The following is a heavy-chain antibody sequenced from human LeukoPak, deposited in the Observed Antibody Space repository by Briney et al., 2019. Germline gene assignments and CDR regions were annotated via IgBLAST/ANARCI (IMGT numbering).Heavy chain of an antibody. V-gene: IGHV3-7*01. Sequence: PGGSLRLSCAASGFTFSSYWMSWVRQAPGKGLECVANIKQDGSEKYYVDSVKGRFTISRDNAKNSLYLQMNSLRAEDTAVYYCARDSWEPSPGELDYWGQGTLVTVSS. J-gene: IGHJ4*02. CDR1: GFTFSSYW. CDR2: IKQDGSEK. CDR3: ARDSWEPSPGELDY. D-gene: IGHD1-26*01.